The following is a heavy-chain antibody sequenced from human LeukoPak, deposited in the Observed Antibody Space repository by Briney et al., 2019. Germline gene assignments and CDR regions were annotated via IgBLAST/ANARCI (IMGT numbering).Heavy chain of an antibody. V-gene: IGHV3-7*01. CDR1: GFTFSTYW. D-gene: IGHD3-3*01. CDR2: IKQDGGEK. CDR3: ARDAFSRISIFGVVSDAFDI. Sequence: PGGSLRLSCAASGFTFSTYWMSWVRQVPGKGPEWVANIKQDGGEKYYVDSVKGRFTISRDNAKDSLYLQMNSLRAEDTAVYYCARDAFSRISIFGVVSDAFDIWGQGTMVTVSS. J-gene: IGHJ3*02.